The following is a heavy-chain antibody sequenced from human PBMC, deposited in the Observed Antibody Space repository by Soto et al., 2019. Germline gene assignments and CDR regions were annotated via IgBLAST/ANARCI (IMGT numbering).Heavy chain of an antibody. V-gene: IGHV1-69*05. CDR1: GGTLSNYA. D-gene: IGHD5-12*01. J-gene: IGHJ3*02. Sequence: GASVKVSCKVSGGTLSNYAISWLRQAPGQRLEWVGDIIPVSGTAYYAQKFQDRVTVTTDTSTSTAYMELTTLRPDDTAMYYCARDPRAFLATPTLAFDIWGQGTMVTVSS. CDR2: IIPVSGTA. CDR3: ARDPRAFLATPTLAFDI.